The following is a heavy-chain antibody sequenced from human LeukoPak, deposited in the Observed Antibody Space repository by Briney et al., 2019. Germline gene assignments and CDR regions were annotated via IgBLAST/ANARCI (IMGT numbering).Heavy chain of an antibody. CDR1: GFTFSSFE. CDR3: ATQGRSAIQGI. D-gene: IGHD3-3*01. V-gene: IGHV3-48*03. Sequence: PGGSLKLSCAASGFTFSSFEMDWVRQAPGKGLEWVSYISSSGNTRYYADSVGGRFTISRDNAKNSLYLQMNSLRAEDTAVYYCATQGRSAIQGIWGQGTMVTVSS. CDR2: ISSSGNTR. J-gene: IGHJ3*02.